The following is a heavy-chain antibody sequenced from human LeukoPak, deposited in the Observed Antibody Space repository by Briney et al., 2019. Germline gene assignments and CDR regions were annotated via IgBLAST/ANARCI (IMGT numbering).Heavy chain of an antibody. CDR1: GYSFSSYW. Sequence: GESLKISCKGSGYSFSSYWIGWVRLMPGKGREWMGIIYPGDSDTRYSPSFQGQVTISADKSISTAYLQWSSLKASDSAMYYCGRIPAAGSLKGSFDIWGQGTMVTVSS. V-gene: IGHV5-51*01. J-gene: IGHJ3*02. CDR2: IYPGDSDT. CDR3: GRIPAAGSLKGSFDI. D-gene: IGHD6-13*01.